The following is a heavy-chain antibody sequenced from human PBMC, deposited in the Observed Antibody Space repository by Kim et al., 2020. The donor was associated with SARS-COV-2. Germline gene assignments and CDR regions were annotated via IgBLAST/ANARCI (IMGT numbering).Heavy chain of an antibody. J-gene: IGHJ1*01. Sequence: SETLSLTCIVSGGSISNFYWSWIRQPPGKGLECIGYVYYSGITNYNPSLKSRVTISVDMSKNQFSLRLTSVTAADTAVYYCTRAEGHYYDSSGYYPEYYQNWRHGTLIILSS. CDR1: GGSISNFY. CDR2: VYYSGIT. CDR3: TRAEGHYYDSSGYYPEYYQN. D-gene: IGHD3-22*01. V-gene: IGHV4-59*01.